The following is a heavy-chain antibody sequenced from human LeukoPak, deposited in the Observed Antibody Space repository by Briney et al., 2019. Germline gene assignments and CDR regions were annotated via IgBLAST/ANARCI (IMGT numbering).Heavy chain of an antibody. CDR2: IYPNSGGT. CDR1: GYTFTGYY. D-gene: IGHD6-19*01. V-gene: IGHV1-2*02. CDR3: ARDPGIAVTP. Sequence: ASVKVSCKASGYTFTGYYMHWVRQAPGQGLEWMGWIYPNSGGTNYAQKFQGRVTMTTDTSVSTALMELSRLTSDDTAVYYCARDPGIAVTPWGQGTLVTVSS. J-gene: IGHJ5*02.